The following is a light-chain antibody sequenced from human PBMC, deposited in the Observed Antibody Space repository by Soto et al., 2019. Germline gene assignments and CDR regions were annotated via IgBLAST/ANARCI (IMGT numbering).Light chain of an antibody. J-gene: IGKJ1*01. CDR1: RSVSSY. V-gene: IGKV3-20*01. CDR3: QQYGSSPRT. Sequence: EIVLTQSPATLSLSPGESATLSCRATRSVSSYLAWYQQKPGQAPRLLIYGASTRATGIPDRFSGSGSGTDFTLTISRLDPEDFAVYFCQQYGSSPRTFGQGTKVDIK. CDR2: GAS.